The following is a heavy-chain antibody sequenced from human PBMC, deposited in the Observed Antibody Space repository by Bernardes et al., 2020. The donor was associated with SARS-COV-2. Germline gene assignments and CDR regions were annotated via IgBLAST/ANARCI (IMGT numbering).Heavy chain of an antibody. D-gene: IGHD6-13*01. CDR1: GFTLSSYA. Sequence: GGSLRLSCAASGFTLSSYAMSWVRQAPGKGLEWVSGISGSGGNTWHADSVKGRFTFSRDNSKNMLYLQMNSLRDEDTAVYYCAKGTGSSNWDFDYWGQGTLVTVSS. J-gene: IGHJ4*02. CDR2: ISGSGGNT. CDR3: AKGTGSSNWDFDY. V-gene: IGHV3-23*01.